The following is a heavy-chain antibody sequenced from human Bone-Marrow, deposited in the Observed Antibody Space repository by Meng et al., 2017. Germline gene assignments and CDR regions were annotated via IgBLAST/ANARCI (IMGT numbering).Heavy chain of an antibody. J-gene: IGHJ1*01. CDR2: INHSGST. CDR1: GGSFSGYY. V-gene: IGHV4-34*01. CDR3: ARGRSSGWYRPEYFQH. D-gene: IGHD6-19*01. Sequence: VQLQRWGAGLFKPSETLSLTCAVYGGSFSGYYWSWIRQPPGKGLEWIGEINHSGSTNYNPSLKSRVTISVDTSKNQFSLKLSSVTAADTAVYYCARGRSSGWYRPEYFQHWGQGTLVTVSS.